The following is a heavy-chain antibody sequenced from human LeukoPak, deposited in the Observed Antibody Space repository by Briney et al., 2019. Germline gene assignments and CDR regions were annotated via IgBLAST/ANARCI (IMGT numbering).Heavy chain of an antibody. CDR1: GFTFSSYA. CDR2: IGGSSGST. V-gene: IGHV3-23*01. Sequence: GGSLRLSCAASGFTFSSYAMRWVRQAPGKGLEWVSSIGGSSGSTYYADSVKGRFTNSRDNPKNTLYLQMNSLRAEDTAVYYCAKGVSSPLYYFDYWGQGTLVTVSS. D-gene: IGHD6-13*01. J-gene: IGHJ4*02. CDR3: AKGVSSPLYYFDY.